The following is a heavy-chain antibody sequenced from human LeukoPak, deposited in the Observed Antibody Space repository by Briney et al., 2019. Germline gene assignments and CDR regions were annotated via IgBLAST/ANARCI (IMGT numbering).Heavy chain of an antibody. CDR1: GFTFSSYG. J-gene: IGHJ4*02. Sequence: GGSLRLSCAASGFTFSSYGMHWVRQAPGKGLEWVAVISYDGSNQYYADSVKGRFTISRDNAKNSLYLQMNSLRAEDTAVYYCARAITNYGYIFDYWGQGTLVTVSS. V-gene: IGHV3-30*03. D-gene: IGHD5-18*01. CDR3: ARAITNYGYIFDY. CDR2: ISYDGSNQ.